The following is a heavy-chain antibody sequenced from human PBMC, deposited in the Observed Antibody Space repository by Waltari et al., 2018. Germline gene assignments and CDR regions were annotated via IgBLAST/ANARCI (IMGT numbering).Heavy chain of an antibody. D-gene: IGHD1-26*01. CDR2: IYHSGST. CDR3: ARDKGGSHDGWFDP. CDR1: GYSISSGYY. Sequence: QVQLQESGPGLVKPSETLSLTCAVSGYSISSGYYWGWIRQPPGKGLEWIGSIYHSGSTYYNPSLKSRVTISVDTSKNQFSLKLSSVTAADTAVYYCARDKGGSHDGWFDPWGQGTLVTVSS. V-gene: IGHV4-38-2*02. J-gene: IGHJ5*02.